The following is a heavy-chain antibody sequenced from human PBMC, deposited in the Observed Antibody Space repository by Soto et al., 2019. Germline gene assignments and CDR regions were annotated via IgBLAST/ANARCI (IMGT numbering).Heavy chain of an antibody. CDR3: ATDGSSLQPFDY. D-gene: IGHD2-21*02. J-gene: IGHJ4*02. Sequence: GGSLRLSCAASGFTFSIYGMNWVRQAPGKGLQWVSYISSGGGVIYYADSVKGRFTISRDNAGNSLLLQMNSLRAEDTAIYYWATDGSSLQPFDYWGQGTLVTVSS. V-gene: IGHV3-48*03. CDR1: GFTFSIYG. CDR2: ISSGGGVI.